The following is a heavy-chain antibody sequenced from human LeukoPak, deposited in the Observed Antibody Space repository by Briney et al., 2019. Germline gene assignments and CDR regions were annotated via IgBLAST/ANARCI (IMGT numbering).Heavy chain of an antibody. CDR1: GFTFSSNG. J-gene: IGHJ4*02. CDR2: IWYDGSNK. Sequence: GGSLRLSCAASGFTFSSNGMHWVRQAPGKGLEWVAFIWYDGSNKYYANSVKGRFTISRDNSKNTLYLQMNSLRAEDTAVYYCTTDRGYSSTWGQGTLVTVSS. V-gene: IGHV3-30*02. CDR3: TTDRGYSST. D-gene: IGHD5-18*01.